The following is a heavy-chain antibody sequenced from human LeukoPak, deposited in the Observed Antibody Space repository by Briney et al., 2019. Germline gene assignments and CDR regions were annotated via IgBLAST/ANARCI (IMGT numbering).Heavy chain of an antibody. Sequence: ASVKVSCKASGYTFTSYGISWVRQAPGQGLEWMGWISAYNGNTKYSQKFQGRVTITRDTSASTAYMELGSLRSEDTAVYYCARDTGIVALPDAFDIWGQGTMVTVSS. J-gene: IGHJ3*02. CDR3: ARDTGIVALPDAFDI. D-gene: IGHD1-26*01. CDR1: GYTFTSYG. CDR2: ISAYNGNT. V-gene: IGHV1-18*01.